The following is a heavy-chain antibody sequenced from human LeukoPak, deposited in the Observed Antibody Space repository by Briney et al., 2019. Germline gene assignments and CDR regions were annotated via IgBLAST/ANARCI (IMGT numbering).Heavy chain of an antibody. CDR1: GYTFTGYY. CDR3: AREQNYDSSGYYYDFGD. Sequence: GASVKVSCKASGYTFTGYYMHWVRQAPGQGLEWMGWINPNSGGTNYAQKFQCRVTMTRDTSISTAYMELSRLRSDDTAVYYCAREQNYDSSGYYYDFGDWGQGTLVTVSS. V-gene: IGHV1-2*02. J-gene: IGHJ4*02. D-gene: IGHD3-22*01. CDR2: INPNSGGT.